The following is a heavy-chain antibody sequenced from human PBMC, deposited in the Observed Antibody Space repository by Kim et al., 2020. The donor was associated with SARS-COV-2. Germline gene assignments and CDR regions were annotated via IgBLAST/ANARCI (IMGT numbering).Heavy chain of an antibody. D-gene: IGHD3-16*02. Sequence: ASVKVSCKASGYTFTSYGISWVRQAPGQGLEWMGWISAYNGNTNYAQKLQGRVTMTTDTSTSTAYMELRSLRSDDTAVYYCARDFEPNYYDYVWGSYRYRSYFDYWGQGTLVTVSS. V-gene: IGHV1-18*04. J-gene: IGHJ4*02. CDR3: ARDFEPNYYDYVWGSYRYRSYFDY. CDR2: ISAYNGNT. CDR1: GYTFTSYG.